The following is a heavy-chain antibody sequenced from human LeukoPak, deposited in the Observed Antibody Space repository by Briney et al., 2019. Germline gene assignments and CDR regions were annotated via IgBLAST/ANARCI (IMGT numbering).Heavy chain of an antibody. CDR2: INHSGST. CDR3: ARELHYGGNPFDY. V-gene: IGHV4-34*01. D-gene: IGHD4-23*01. CDR1: GESFTTFY. Sequence: SETLSLTCAVYGESFTTFYWSWIRQPPGKGLEWIGEINHSGSTNYNPSLKSRVTISVDTSKNQCSLKLSSVTAADTAVYYCARELHYGGNPFDYWGQGTLVTVSS. J-gene: IGHJ4*02.